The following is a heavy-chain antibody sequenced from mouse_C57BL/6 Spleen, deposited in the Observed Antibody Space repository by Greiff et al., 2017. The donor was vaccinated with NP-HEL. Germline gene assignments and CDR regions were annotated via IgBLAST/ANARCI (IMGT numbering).Heavy chain of an antibody. Sequence: VQLQQPGAELVKPGASVKLSCKASGYTFTSYWMQWVKQRPGQGLEWIGEIDPSDSYTNYNQKFKGKATLTVETSSSTAYMQLSSLTSEDSAVYYCARKGYGSSLYWYFDVWGTGTTVTVSS. J-gene: IGHJ1*03. CDR1: GYTFTSYW. D-gene: IGHD1-1*01. CDR3: ARKGYGSSLYWYFDV. CDR2: IDPSDSYT. V-gene: IGHV1-50*01.